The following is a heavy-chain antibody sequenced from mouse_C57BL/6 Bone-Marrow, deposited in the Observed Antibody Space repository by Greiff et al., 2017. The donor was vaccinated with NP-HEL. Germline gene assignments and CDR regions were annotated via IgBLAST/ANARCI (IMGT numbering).Heavy chain of an antibody. CDR1: GFTFSNYW. V-gene: IGHV6-3*01. J-gene: IGHJ4*01. CDR2: IRLKSDNYAT. D-gene: IGHD3-2*02. Sequence: EVKLMESGGGLVQPGGSMKLSCVASGFTFSNYWMNWVRQSPEKGLEWVAQIRLKSDNYATHYAESVKGRFNISRDDSKSSVYLQMNNLRAEDTGIYYCTGLRQLRAILYYAMYYWGQGTSVTVSS. CDR3: TGLRQLRAILYYAMYY.